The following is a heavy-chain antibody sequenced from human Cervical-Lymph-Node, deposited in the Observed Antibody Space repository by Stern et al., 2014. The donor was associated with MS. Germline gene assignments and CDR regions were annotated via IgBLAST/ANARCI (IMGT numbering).Heavy chain of an antibody. D-gene: IGHD4-17*01. Sequence: VQLVESGGGVVQPGRSLRLSCAASGVTFSSYGMHWVRQAPGKGLEWVAVIWYDGSNKYYADSVKGRFTISRDNSKNTLYLQMNSLRAEDTAVYYCARDTNHYGHWGQGTLVTVSS. CDR3: ARDTNHYGH. CDR1: GVTFSSYG. J-gene: IGHJ4*02. V-gene: IGHV3-33*01. CDR2: IWYDGSNK.